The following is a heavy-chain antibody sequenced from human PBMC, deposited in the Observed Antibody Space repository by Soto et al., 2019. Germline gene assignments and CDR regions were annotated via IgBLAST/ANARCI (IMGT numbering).Heavy chain of an antibody. CDR1: GFTFSNFD. D-gene: IGHD2-2*02. CDR2: IGAARDP. J-gene: IGHJ6*02. Sequence: EVQLVESGGGLVQPGESLRLSCATSGFTFSNFDMHWVRQVPGKGLEWVSAIGAARDPYYLGSVKGRFTISRENAKNSVYLQMNDLSAGDSAVYYCARAYTGRLPRRADYYYAMDVWGQGTTVTVSS. CDR3: ARAYTGRLPRRADYYYAMDV. V-gene: IGHV3-13*05.